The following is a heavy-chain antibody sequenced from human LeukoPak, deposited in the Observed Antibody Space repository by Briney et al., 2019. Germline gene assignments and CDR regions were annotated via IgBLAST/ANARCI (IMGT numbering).Heavy chain of an antibody. J-gene: IGHJ4*02. D-gene: IGHD3-22*01. CDR2: INSDGSST. Sequence: PGGSLRLSCAASGFTFSSYWMPWVRQAPGKGLVWVSRINSDGSSTSYADSVKGRFTISRDNAKNTLYLQMNSLRAEDTAVYYCARRIPPSDYDSSGRDYWGQGTLVTVSS. CDR1: GFTFSSYW. V-gene: IGHV3-74*01. CDR3: ARRIPPSDYDSSGRDY.